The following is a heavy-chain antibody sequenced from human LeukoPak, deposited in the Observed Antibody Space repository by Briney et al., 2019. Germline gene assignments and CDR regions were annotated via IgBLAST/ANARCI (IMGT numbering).Heavy chain of an antibody. Sequence: GGFLRLSCAASGFTFSSYAMHWVRQAPGKGLEWVAVISYDGSNKYYADSVKGRFTISRDNSKNTLYLQMNSLRADDTAVYYCAKGPSSGSGYYWGQGTLVTVSS. J-gene: IGHJ4*02. V-gene: IGHV3-30-3*01. CDR3: AKGPSSGSGYY. D-gene: IGHD3-22*01. CDR1: GFTFSSYA. CDR2: ISYDGSNK.